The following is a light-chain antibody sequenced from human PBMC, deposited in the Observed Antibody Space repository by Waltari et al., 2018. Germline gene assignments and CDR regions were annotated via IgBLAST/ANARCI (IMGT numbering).Light chain of an antibody. J-gene: IGLJ3*02. CDR1: SSDVGGHNY. Sequence: QSALTQPASVSGSPGQSITISCTVTSSDVGGHNYVPWYQQHPGKAPKPMIYEVSNRPSGVSDRFSGSKSGNTASLTISGLQAEDEAGYYCSSHTSSSTRVFGGGTKLTVL. CDR2: EVS. CDR3: SSHTSSSTRV. V-gene: IGLV2-14*01.